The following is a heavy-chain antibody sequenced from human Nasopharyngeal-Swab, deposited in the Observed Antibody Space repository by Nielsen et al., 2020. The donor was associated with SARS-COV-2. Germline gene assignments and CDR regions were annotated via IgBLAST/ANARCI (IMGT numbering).Heavy chain of an antibody. Sequence: GESLKISCAASGFTFSSYGMHWVRQAPGKGLEWVAVISYDGSNKYYADSVKGRFTISRDNAKNSLYLQMNSLRADDTAVYYCATPRGFSGYDYGYWGQGNLVTVSS. J-gene: IGHJ4*02. CDR2: ISYDGSNK. CDR3: ATPRGFSGYDYGY. CDR1: GFTFSSYG. D-gene: IGHD5-12*01. V-gene: IGHV3-30*03.